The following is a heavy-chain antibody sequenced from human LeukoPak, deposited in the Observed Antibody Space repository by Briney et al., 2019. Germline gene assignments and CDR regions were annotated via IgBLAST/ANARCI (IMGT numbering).Heavy chain of an antibody. J-gene: IGHJ4*02. CDR2: IIPIFGTA. CDR3: ARSRSAYCGGDCYSSTGIDY. D-gene: IGHD2-21*02. Sequence: SVKVSCKASVGTFSSYAISWVRQAPGQGLEWMGGIIPIFGTANYAQKFQGRVTITADESTSTAYMELSSLRSEDTAVYYCARSRSAYCGGDCYSSTGIDYWGQGTLVTVSS. V-gene: IGHV1-69*01. CDR1: VGTFSSYA.